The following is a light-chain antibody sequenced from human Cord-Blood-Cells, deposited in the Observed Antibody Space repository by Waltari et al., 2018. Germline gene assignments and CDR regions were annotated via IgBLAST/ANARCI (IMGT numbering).Light chain of an antibody. CDR1: RSDGGGHNS. J-gene: IGLJ3*02. CDR3: SSYTSSSTWV. CDR2: EVS. V-gene: IGLV2-14*01. Sequence: QSALTQPASVYGSPGQSITISCTGTRSDGGGHNSVSWYQQHRGKAPKLMIYEVSNRPSGVSNRCSGSKSGNAASLTISGRQAEDEADYYCSSYTSSSTWVFGGGTKLTVL.